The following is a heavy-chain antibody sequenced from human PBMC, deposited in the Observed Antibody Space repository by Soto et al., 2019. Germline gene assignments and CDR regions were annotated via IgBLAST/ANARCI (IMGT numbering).Heavy chain of an antibody. CDR2: VNHSGAT. CDR3: SRGEVWQRLIGTNWFDP. Sequence: QVQLQQWGAGLLKPSETLPLTCAVYGGSLSGYYWTWIRQPPGKGLEWIGEVNHSGATTSNPSLKSRVTISIDTSHSQFSLKLTSVTAADTAVYYCSRGEVWQRLIGTNWFDPWGQGTLVTVSS. V-gene: IGHV4-34*02. J-gene: IGHJ5*02. D-gene: IGHD6-25*01. CDR1: GGSLSGYY.